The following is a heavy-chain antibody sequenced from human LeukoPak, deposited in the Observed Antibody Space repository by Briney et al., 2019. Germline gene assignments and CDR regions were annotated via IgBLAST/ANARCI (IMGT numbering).Heavy chain of an antibody. D-gene: IGHD6-19*01. J-gene: IGHJ4*02. Sequence: GASVKVSCKASGYTFTSYGISWVRQAPGQGLEWMGWISAYNGNTNYAQKLQGRVTMTTDTFTSTAYMELRSLRSDDTAVYYCARVRVGWLPRGPYYFDYWGQGTLVTVSS. V-gene: IGHV1-18*01. CDR1: GYTFTSYG. CDR3: ARVRVGWLPRGPYYFDY. CDR2: ISAYNGNT.